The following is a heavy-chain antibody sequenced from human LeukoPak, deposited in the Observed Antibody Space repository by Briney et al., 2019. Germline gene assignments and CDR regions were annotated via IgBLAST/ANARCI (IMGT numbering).Heavy chain of an antibody. V-gene: IGHV3-48*04. J-gene: IGHJ6*03. CDR1: GFTFSSYS. Sequence: GGSLRLSCAASGFTFSSYSMNWVRQAPGKGLEWVSYISSSSSTIYYADSVKGRFTISRDNAKNSLYLQMNSLRAEDTAVYYCARSRYSSPSGYYYYYMDVWGKGTTVTVSS. CDR3: ARSRYSSPSGYYYYYMDV. CDR2: ISSSSSTI. D-gene: IGHD6-6*01.